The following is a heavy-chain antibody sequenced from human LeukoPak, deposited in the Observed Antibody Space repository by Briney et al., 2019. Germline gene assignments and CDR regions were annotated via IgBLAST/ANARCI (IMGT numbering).Heavy chain of an antibody. CDR2: ITPSGDKT. V-gene: IGHV3-23*01. Sequence: GGSLRLSCAASGFTFSSYAMIWVRQIPGKGLEWVSAITPSGDKTFHAKSVKGRLTISRDNSKNTLWLQMNSLRAEDTATFYCAKSSAATTKWIDYWGQGTQVIVSS. CDR1: GFTFSSYA. CDR3: AKSSAATTKWIDY. J-gene: IGHJ4*02. D-gene: IGHD6-25*01.